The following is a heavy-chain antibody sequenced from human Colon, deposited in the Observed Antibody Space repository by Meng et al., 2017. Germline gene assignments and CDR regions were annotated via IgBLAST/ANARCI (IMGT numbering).Heavy chain of an antibody. CDR2: IKQDGSEK. D-gene: IGHD6-19*01. CDR3: ARDSGWYPYYYYYGMDV. J-gene: IGHJ6*02. Sequence: GESLKISCAASGFTFSSYWMSWVRQAPGKGLEWVANIKQDGSEKYYVDSVQGRFTISRDNAKNSLYLQMNSLRAEDTAVYYCARDSGWYPYYYYYGMDVWGQGTTVTVSS. CDR1: GFTFSSYW. V-gene: IGHV3-7*01.